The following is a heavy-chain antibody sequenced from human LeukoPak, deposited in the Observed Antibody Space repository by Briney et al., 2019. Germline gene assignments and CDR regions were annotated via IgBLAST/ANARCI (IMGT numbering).Heavy chain of an antibody. J-gene: IGHJ4*02. CDR1: GYIFTTYW. CDR3: ARLWKISGSGEFDY. V-gene: IGHV5-51*01. CDR2: IY. Sequence: GESLQISCQCSGYIFTTYWIGWVRQVPGKGLEWMGIIYSPSFQGHVTISADKSISTAYLQWSSLKASDTAMYYCARLWKISGSGEFDYWGQGTLVTVSS. D-gene: IGHD2-15*01.